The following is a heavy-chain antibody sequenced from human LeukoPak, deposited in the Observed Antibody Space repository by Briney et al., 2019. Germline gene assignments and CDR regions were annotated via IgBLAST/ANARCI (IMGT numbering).Heavy chain of an antibody. Sequence: GASVKVSCKASGYTFTSYYMHWVRQAPGQGLEWMGIINPSGGSTSYAQKFQGRVTTTRNTSISTAYMELSSLRSEDTAVYYCARGALTSINWFDPWGQGTLVTVSS. CDR3: ARGALTSINWFDP. D-gene: IGHD4/OR15-4a*01. CDR2: INPSGGST. V-gene: IGHV1-46*01. CDR1: GYTFTSYY. J-gene: IGHJ5*02.